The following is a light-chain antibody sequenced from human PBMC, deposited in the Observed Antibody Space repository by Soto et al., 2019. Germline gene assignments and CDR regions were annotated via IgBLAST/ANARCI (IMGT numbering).Light chain of an antibody. Sequence: EIVLTQSPGTLSLSPGERATLSCRASQSVSSSYLAWYQQKPGQAPRLLIYGASSRATDIPDRFSGSGSATDFALTISRLEPEDFAVYYCQQYGSSLFTFGPGTKVDIK. CDR2: GAS. V-gene: IGKV3-20*01. CDR3: QQYGSSLFT. J-gene: IGKJ3*01. CDR1: QSVSSSY.